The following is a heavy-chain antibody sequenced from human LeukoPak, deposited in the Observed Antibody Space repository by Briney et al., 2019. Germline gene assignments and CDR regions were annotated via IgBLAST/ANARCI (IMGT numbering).Heavy chain of an antibody. CDR2: ISDTGATT. CDR3: AKDTSIGRYCTNGVCSPFDY. D-gene: IGHD2-8*01. V-gene: IGHV3-23*01. CDR1: GFTFSGHW. Sequence: GGSLILSCAASGFTFSGHWMSWVRQAPGKGLEWVSAISDTGATTYDADSVKGRFTISRDNSRSTLYLQMNSLRAEDAALYYCAKDTSIGRYCTNGVCSPFDYWGQGTLVTVSS. J-gene: IGHJ4*02.